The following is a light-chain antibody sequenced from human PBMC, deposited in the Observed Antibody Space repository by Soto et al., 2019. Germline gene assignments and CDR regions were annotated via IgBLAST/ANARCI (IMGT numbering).Light chain of an antibody. CDR1: SSDVGGYNY. V-gene: IGLV2-8*01. J-gene: IGLJ3*02. Sequence: QSALTQPPSASGSPGQSVTISCTGTSSDVGGYNYVSWYQQHPGKAPKLMIYEVNKRPSGVPDRFSGSKSGNTASLTVSGLQAEDESGYYCSSYAGSNNGVFGGGTKLTVL. CDR2: EVN. CDR3: SSYAGSNNGV.